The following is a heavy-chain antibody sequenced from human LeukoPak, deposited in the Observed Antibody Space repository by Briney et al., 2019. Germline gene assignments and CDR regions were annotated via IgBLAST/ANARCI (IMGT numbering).Heavy chain of an antibody. Sequence: GGSLRLSCAASGFTFSTYTMNWVRQAPGKGLEWVSSISSSGSYIYYADSVKGRFTISRDNAKNSLFLQMNSLRAEDTAVYYYARSFTSAGGLADYWGQGTLVTVSS. CDR1: GFTFSTYT. J-gene: IGHJ4*02. V-gene: IGHV3-21*01. D-gene: IGHD6-13*01. CDR3: ARSFTSAGGLADY. CDR2: ISSSGSYI.